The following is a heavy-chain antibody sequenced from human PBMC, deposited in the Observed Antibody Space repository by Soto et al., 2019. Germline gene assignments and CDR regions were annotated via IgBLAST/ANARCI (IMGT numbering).Heavy chain of an antibody. CDR2: MNPNTGAT. CDR3: AREDSSNWFDL. Sequence: ASVKVSCKTSGYSFTGFHIHWVRQAPGQGLEWMGWMNPNTGATNYAQKFQGRVIMSRDTSISTAYMELNRLRLDDTAVYFCAREDSSNWFDLWGQGSLVTVYS. V-gene: IGHV1-2*02. CDR1: GYSFTGFH. D-gene: IGHD4-4*01. J-gene: IGHJ5*02.